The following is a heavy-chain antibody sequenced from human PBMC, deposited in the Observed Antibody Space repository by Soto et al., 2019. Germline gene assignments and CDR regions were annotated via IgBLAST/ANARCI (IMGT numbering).Heavy chain of an antibody. D-gene: IGHD2-15*01. V-gene: IGHV1-18*01. J-gene: IGHJ4*02. CDR3: ARDLGVVVVAATHIAMVNFDY. Sequence: QVQLVQSGAEVKKPGASVKVSCKASGYTFTSYGISWVRQAPGQGLEWMGWISAYNGNTNYAQKLQGRVTMTTDTSTSTAYMELRSLRSDDTAVYYCARDLGVVVVAATHIAMVNFDYWGQGTLVTVSS. CDR2: ISAYNGNT. CDR1: GYTFTSYG.